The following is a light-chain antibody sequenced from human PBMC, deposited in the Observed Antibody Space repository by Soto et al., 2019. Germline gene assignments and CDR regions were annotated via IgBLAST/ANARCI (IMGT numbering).Light chain of an antibody. V-gene: IGLV1-40*01. J-gene: IGLJ1*01. CDR3: QSYDSSLSGFYV. CDR1: SSNIGAGYD. Sequence: QSALTQPPSVSGAPGQRVTISCTGSSSNIGAGYDVHWYQQLPGTAPKLLIYGNSNRPSGVPDRFSGSKSGTSASLAITGLQAEDEADYYCQSYDSSLSGFYVFGTGTKVTLL. CDR2: GNS.